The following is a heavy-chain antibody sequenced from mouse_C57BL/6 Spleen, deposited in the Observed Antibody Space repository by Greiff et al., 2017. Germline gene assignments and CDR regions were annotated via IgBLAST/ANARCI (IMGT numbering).Heavy chain of an antibody. CDR3: ARGGDYDYDYFDD. D-gene: IGHD2-4*01. CDR1: GYAFSSYW. Sequence: VHLVESGAELVKPGASVKISCKASGYAFSSYWMNWVKQRPGQGLEWIGQIYPGDGDTNYNGKFKGKATLTADTSSSTAYMQLSSLTSEDSAVYFCARGGDYDYDYFDDWGQGTTLTVSS. CDR2: IYPGDGDT. J-gene: IGHJ2*01. V-gene: IGHV1-80*01.